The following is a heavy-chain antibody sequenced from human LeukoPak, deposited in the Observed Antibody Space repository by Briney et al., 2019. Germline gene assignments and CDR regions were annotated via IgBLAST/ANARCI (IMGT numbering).Heavy chain of an antibody. J-gene: IGHJ3*01. Sequence: ASVKVSCKASGYTFPGHYMHWVRQAPGQGLEWMGWINPNNGGTNYAQKFQGRVTLIRDTSISTAYMELSSLRSEDTAVYYCAAEAAYYYDSRDAFDVWGQGTMVTVSS. CDR3: AAEAAYYYDSRDAFDV. V-gene: IGHV1-2*02. CDR1: GYTFPGHY. D-gene: IGHD3-22*01. CDR2: INPNNGGT.